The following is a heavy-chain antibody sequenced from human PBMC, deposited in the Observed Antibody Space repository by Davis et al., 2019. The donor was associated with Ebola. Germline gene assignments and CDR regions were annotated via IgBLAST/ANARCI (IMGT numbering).Heavy chain of an antibody. V-gene: IGHV3-23*01. J-gene: IGHJ6*02. Sequence: GESLNISCAASGFTFSSYAMSWVRQAPGKGLEWVSAFSGSGGSTYYADSVKGRFTISRDNAKNSLYLQMNSLRAEDTAVYYCARVSSYYGMDVWGQGTTVTVSS. CDR2: FSGSGGST. CDR1: GFTFSSYA. CDR3: ARVSSYYGMDV.